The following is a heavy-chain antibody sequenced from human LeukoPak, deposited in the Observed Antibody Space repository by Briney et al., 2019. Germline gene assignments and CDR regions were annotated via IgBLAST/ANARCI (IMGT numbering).Heavy chain of an antibody. Sequence: PGGSLRLSCAASGFTFSSYAMSWVRQAPGKGLEWVSAISGSGGSTYYADSVKGRFTISRDNSKNTLYLQMNSLRAEDTAVYYCAKPFHYDSSGYYYYFDYWGQGTLVTVSS. CDR1: GFTFSSYA. CDR2: ISGSGGST. D-gene: IGHD3-22*01. V-gene: IGHV3-23*01. J-gene: IGHJ4*02. CDR3: AKPFHYDSSGYYYYFDY.